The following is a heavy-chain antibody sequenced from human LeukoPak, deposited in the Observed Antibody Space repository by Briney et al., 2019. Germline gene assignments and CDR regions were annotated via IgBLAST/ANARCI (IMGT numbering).Heavy chain of an antibody. CDR1: GYTFSSYW. J-gene: IGHJ4*02. Sequence: GESLKISCKGSGYTFSSYWIGWVRQMPGKGLEWMGIIYPGDSDTRYSPSLQGQVTISVDTSIGTAYLQWSSLKASDTAMYYCARQTENYYDSSGYWGQGTLVTVSS. V-gene: IGHV5-51*01. CDR3: ARQTENYYDSSGY. D-gene: IGHD3-22*01. CDR2: IYPGDSDT.